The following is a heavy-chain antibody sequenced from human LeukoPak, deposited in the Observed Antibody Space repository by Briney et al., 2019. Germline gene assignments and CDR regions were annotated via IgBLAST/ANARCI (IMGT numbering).Heavy chain of an antibody. CDR2: INHSGST. CDR1: GGSFSGYY. J-gene: IGHJ4*02. D-gene: IGHD6-6*01. V-gene: IGHV4-34*01. CDR3: ASSEYSSSSNDY. Sequence: SETLSLTCAVYGGSFSGYYWSWSRQPPGKGLEWIGEINHSGSTNYNPSLKSRVTISVDTSKNQFSLKLSSVTAADTAVYYCASSEYSSSSNDYWGQGTLVTVSS.